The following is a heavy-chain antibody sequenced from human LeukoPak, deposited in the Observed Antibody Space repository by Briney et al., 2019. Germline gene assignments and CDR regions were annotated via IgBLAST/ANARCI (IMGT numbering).Heavy chain of an antibody. CDR1: GFTFRSYE. CDR3: ARESDSGGYRFDY. Sequence: GGSLRLSCAASGFTFRSYEMIWVRQAAGKGLEWVAYINGGGSRMLYADSVKGRFTISRDDAKNSLYLQMNSLRTEDTGVYSCARESDSGGYRFDYWGQGSLVTVSS. J-gene: IGHJ4*02. V-gene: IGHV3-48*03. CDR2: INGGGSRM. D-gene: IGHD3-22*01.